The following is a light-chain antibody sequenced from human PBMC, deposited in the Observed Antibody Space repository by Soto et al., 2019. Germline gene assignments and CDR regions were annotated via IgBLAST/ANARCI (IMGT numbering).Light chain of an antibody. CDR2: GAS. Sequence: EIVLTQSPGTLSVSPGERATLSCRASQSVSSSYLAWYQQKPGQAPRLLIYGASSRATGIPDRFSGSGSGTDFTLTISRLEPEDFAVYYCQHYGSSLWTFGQGTEVEIK. V-gene: IGKV3-20*01. CDR3: QHYGSSLWT. J-gene: IGKJ1*01. CDR1: QSVSSSY.